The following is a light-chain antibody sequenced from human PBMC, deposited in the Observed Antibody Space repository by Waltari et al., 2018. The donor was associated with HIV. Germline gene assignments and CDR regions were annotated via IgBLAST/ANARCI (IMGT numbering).Light chain of an antibody. CDR3: QSYDNSLSGLV. V-gene: IGLV1-40*01. CDR2: RIN. J-gene: IGLJ3*02. CDR1: SSNIGAGYD. Sequence: QSVLTQPPSVSGAPGQRVSISCTGSSSNIGAGYDVHWYQQLPGTTPKPPISRINNRPSGGPDRFSCAKSGTSTSLAITGLQPEDEADYYGQSYDNSLSGLVFGGGTKLTVL.